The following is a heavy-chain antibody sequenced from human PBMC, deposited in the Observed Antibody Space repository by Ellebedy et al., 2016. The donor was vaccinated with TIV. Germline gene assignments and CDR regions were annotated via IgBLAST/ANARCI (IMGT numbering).Heavy chain of an antibody. J-gene: IGHJ4*02. CDR2: ISYDGSNK. CDR1: GFIFSSYG. D-gene: IGHD3-22*01. Sequence: GESLKISCVASGFIFSSYGMHWVRQAPGKGLEWVAVISYDGSNKYYADSVKGRFTISRDNSKNTLYLQMNSLRAEDTAMYYCAKGGIGYYYDSSGSNYWGQGIPVTVSS. CDR3: AKGGIGYYYDSSGSNY. V-gene: IGHV3-30*18.